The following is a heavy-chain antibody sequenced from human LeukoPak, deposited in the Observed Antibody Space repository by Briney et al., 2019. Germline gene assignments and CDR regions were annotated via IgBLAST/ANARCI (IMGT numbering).Heavy chain of an antibody. V-gene: IGHV1-2*02. D-gene: IGHD6-19*01. Sequence: GASVKVSCKASGYTFTGYYMHWVRQAPGQGLEWMGWINPNSGGTNYAQKFQGRATMTRDTSISTAYMELSRLRSDDTAVYYCARARAQQWLVHGWAFDIWGQGTMVTVSS. CDR2: INPNSGGT. CDR1: GYTFTGYY. J-gene: IGHJ3*02. CDR3: ARARAQQWLVHGWAFDI.